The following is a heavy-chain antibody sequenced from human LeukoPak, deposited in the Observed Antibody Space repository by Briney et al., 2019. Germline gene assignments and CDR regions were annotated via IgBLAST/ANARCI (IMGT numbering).Heavy chain of an antibody. CDR3: ARDRYSSGWYAFHYYYYGMDV. CDR1: GSTFSSYW. J-gene: IGHJ6*02. Sequence: GGSLRLSCAASGSTFSSYWMSWVRQAPGKGLEWVANIKQDGSEKYYVDSVKGRFTISRDNAKNSLYLQMNSLRAEDTAVYYCARDRYSSGWYAFHYYYYGMDVWGQGTTVTVSS. D-gene: IGHD6-19*01. V-gene: IGHV3-7*03. CDR2: IKQDGSEK.